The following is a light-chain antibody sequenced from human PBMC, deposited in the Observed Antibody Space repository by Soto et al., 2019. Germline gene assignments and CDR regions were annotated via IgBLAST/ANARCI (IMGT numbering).Light chain of an antibody. Sequence: QSALTQPASVSGSPGQSITISCTGTSSDIGGYNYVSWYQQHPGKPPKVMIYEVSNRPSGVSNRFSGSKSGNTASLTISGLQTEDEGDYYCTSYTSSNTYVFGTGTKLTVL. V-gene: IGLV2-14*01. CDR2: EVS. CDR3: TSYTSSNTYV. CDR1: SSDIGGYNY. J-gene: IGLJ1*01.